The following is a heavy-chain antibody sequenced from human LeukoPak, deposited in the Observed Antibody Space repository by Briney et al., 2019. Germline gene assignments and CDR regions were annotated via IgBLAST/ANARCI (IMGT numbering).Heavy chain of an antibody. CDR2: TNPRGST. CDR3: ASQIAVAIDY. CDR1: GGSFSGYY. V-gene: IGHV4-34*01. D-gene: IGHD6-19*01. Sequence: SETLSLSCAVLGGSFSGYYWIWIRQSPGKGLEWIGETNPRGSTNYNPSLKSRVTISVDRSKNQFSLKLSSVTAADTAVYYCASQIAVAIDYWGQGTLLTVSS. J-gene: IGHJ4*02.